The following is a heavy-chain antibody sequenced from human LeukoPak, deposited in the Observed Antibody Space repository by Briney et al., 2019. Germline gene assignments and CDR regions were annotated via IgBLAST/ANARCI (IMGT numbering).Heavy chain of an antibody. CDR1: GFTFSSYT. J-gene: IGHJ6*03. Sequence: GGSLRLSRAVSGFTFSSYTMTWVRQAPGKGLEWVSSISTSSTTIYYADSVKGRFTISRDNAKNALYLQMNSLRADDTAVYYCARVPSGYTLGYGYYYYYMDVWGKGTTVTISS. V-gene: IGHV3-48*04. CDR3: ARVPSGYTLGYGYYYYYMDV. CDR2: ISTSSTTI. D-gene: IGHD5-18*01.